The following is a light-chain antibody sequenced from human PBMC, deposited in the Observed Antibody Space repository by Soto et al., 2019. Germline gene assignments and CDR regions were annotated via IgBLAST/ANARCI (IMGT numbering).Light chain of an antibody. Sequence: DIQMTQSPSSLSASVGDRVTITCQASQDIKNNLNWYQQKSGKAPKLLIYDASDLETGVPSRFSGSGSVTDFTFTINSLQPEDIATYYCQQYDNRTLSFGGGTKVESK. CDR2: DAS. CDR3: QQYDNRTLS. V-gene: IGKV1-33*01. CDR1: QDIKNN. J-gene: IGKJ4*01.